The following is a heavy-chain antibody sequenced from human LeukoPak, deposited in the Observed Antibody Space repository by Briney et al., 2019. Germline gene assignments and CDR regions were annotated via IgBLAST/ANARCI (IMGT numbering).Heavy chain of an antibody. Sequence: PGGSLRLSCAASGFTVSSNYMSWVRQAPGKGLECVSVSYSDGDTYYADSVRGRFTISRDNSKKMLYLQMNSLRAEDSAMYYCTSSPCSGGTNCGHDFWGQGTLVTISS. D-gene: IGHD2-15*01. J-gene: IGHJ4*02. CDR1: GFTVSSNY. CDR2: SYSDGDT. V-gene: IGHV3-53*01. CDR3: TSSPCSGGTNCGHDF.